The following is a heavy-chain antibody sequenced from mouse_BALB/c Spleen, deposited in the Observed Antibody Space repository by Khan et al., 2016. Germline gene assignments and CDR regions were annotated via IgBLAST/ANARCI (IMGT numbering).Heavy chain of an antibody. CDR1: GFTFSNYW. Sequence: EVQLQESGGGLVQPGGSMKLSCVAAGFTFSNYWMNWVRQSPEKGLEWVAEIRLKSNNYATHYAESVKGRFTISRDDSKSSVYLQMNNLRAEDTGISYCTRRDPYYYAMDYCGQGTSVTVSS. V-gene: IGHV6-6*02. CDR2: IRLKSNNYAT. CDR3: TRRDPYYYAMDY. J-gene: IGHJ4*01.